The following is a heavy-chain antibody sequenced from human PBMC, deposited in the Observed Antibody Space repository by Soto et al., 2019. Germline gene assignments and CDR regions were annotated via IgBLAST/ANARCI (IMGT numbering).Heavy chain of an antibody. V-gene: IGHV1-69*13. CDR2: IIPIFGTA. J-gene: IGHJ4*02. CDR3: ARSHCSGGSCYPHPIYFDY. CDR1: GGTFSSYA. Sequence: SVKVSCKASGGTFSSYAISWVRQAPGQGLEWMGGIIPIFGTANYAQKFQGRVTITADESTSTAYMELSSLRSEDTAVYYCARSHCSGGSCYPHPIYFDYWGQGTLVTVSS. D-gene: IGHD2-15*01.